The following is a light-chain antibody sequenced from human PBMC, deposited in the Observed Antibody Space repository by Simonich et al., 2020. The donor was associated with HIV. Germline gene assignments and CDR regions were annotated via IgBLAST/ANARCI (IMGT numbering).Light chain of an antibody. CDR3: AAWDASLNGRV. CDR2: NNN. Sequence: QSVLTQPPSVSGAPGQRVTISCTGSSSNIGSNYDVHWYQQLPGTAPKLLIYNNNQRPSWVPDRFSGSKSGTSASLAISGLQSEDEADYYCAAWDASLNGRVFGGGTKLTVL. V-gene: IGLV1-44*01. CDR1: SSNIGSNYD. J-gene: IGLJ2*01.